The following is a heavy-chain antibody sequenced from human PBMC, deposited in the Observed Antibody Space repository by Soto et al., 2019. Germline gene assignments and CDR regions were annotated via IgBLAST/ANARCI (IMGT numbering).Heavy chain of an antibody. CDR1: GGSISRGGCS. V-gene: IGHV4-30-2*01. CDR3: ARVPGP. D-gene: IGHD3-10*01. J-gene: IGHJ5*02. CDR2: IYHSGST. Sequence: PSETLSLTCAVSGGSISRGGCSWSWIRQPPGKGLEWIGYIYHSGSTYYNPSLKSRVTISVDRSKNQFSLKLSSVTAADTAVYYCARVPGPWGQGTLVTVSS.